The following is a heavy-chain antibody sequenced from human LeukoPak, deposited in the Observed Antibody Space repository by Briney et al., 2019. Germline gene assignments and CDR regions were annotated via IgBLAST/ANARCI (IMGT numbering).Heavy chain of an antibody. CDR3: ARHAGCSGASCYSGFPDY. CDR1: GASISSSY. Sequence: SETLSLTCTVSGASISSSYWSWIRHPPGKGLEWIGYIFYSGSTKYNPSLKSRVTISQDTSKNQFSLKLSSVTAADTAVYYCARHAGCSGASCYSGFPDYWGQGTLVTVSA. CDR2: IFYSGST. V-gene: IGHV4-59*08. D-gene: IGHD2-15*01. J-gene: IGHJ4*02.